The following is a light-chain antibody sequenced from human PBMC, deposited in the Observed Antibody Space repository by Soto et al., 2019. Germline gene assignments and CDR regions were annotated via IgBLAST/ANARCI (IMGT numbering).Light chain of an antibody. Sequence: EIVLTQSPATLSLSPGERATLSCRASQSVSSHLAWYQQKPGQPPRLLLSDVSNRATGIPVRFSGSGSGTDFTLTISSLEPEDSAVYYCQQRNSWPLTFGGGTKVEIK. J-gene: IGKJ4*01. V-gene: IGKV3-11*01. CDR2: DVS. CDR3: QQRNSWPLT. CDR1: QSVSSH.